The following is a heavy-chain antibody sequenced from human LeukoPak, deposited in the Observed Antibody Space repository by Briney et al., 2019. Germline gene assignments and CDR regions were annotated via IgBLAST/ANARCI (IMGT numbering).Heavy chain of an antibody. V-gene: IGHV3-48*04. CDR2: ISSSGSTI. J-gene: IGHJ5*02. D-gene: IGHD5-18*01. CDR1: GFTFSSYS. Sequence: PGGSLRLSCAASGFTFSSYSMNWVRQAPGKGLEWVSYISSSGSTIYYADSVKGRFTISRDNAKNSLYLQMNSLRAEDTAVYYCAKDSTPYSYGWVNWFDPWGQGTLVTVSS. CDR3: AKDSTPYSYGWVNWFDP.